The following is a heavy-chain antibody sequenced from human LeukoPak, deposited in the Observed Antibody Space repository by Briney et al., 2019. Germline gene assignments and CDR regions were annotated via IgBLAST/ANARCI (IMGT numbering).Heavy chain of an antibody. V-gene: IGHV3-33*08. D-gene: IGHD6-13*01. CDR3: ARDHDSSSWLTRAFDY. CDR1: GFTFSNYA. CDR2: IWYDGSNK. Sequence: GRSLRLSCAASGFTFSNYAMHWVRQAPGKGLEWVAVIWYDGSNKYYADSVKGRFTISRDNSKNTLYLQMNGLRAEDTAVYYCARDHDSSSWLTRAFDYWGQGTLVTVSS. J-gene: IGHJ4*02.